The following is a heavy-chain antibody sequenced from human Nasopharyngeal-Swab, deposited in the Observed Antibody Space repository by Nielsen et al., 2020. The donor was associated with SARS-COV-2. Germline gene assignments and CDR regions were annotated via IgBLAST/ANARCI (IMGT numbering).Heavy chain of an antibody. V-gene: IGHV3-64D*06. D-gene: IGHD3-9*01. J-gene: IGHJ4*02. Sequence: GGSLRLSCSASGFTFSTYAMHWVHQAPGKGLEYVSAISDNGGTTYYADSVKGRFTMSRDNSKNTLYLQMNRLRIEDTAVYYCVKGWYDILTGYYYWGQGTLVTVSS. CDR2: ISDNGGTT. CDR3: VKGWYDILTGYYY. CDR1: GFTFSTYA.